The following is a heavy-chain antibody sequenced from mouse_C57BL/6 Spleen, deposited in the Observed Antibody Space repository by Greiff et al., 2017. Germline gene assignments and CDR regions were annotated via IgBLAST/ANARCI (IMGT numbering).Heavy chain of an antibody. CDR1: GYTFTDYE. CDR3: TSDDYEGYSMDY. D-gene: IGHD2-4*01. Sequence: VKLMESGAELVRPGASVTLSCKASGYTFTDYEMHWVKQTPVHGLEWIGAIDPETGGPAYNQKFKGKAILTADKSSSTAYMELRGLTSEDSAIYYCTSDDYEGYSMDYWGQGTSVTVSS. CDR2: IDPETGGP. J-gene: IGHJ4*01. V-gene: IGHV1-15*01.